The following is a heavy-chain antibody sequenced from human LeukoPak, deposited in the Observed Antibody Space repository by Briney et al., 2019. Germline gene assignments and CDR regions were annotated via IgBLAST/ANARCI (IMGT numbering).Heavy chain of an antibody. V-gene: IGHV3-30*02. Sequence: GGSLRLSCAASGFTFSSYGMHWVRQAPGKGLEWVAFIRYDGSNKYYADSVKGRFTISRDNSKNTLYLQMNSLRAEDTAVYYCAKDLRFGSPNLFDYWGQGTLVTVSS. J-gene: IGHJ4*02. D-gene: IGHD3-16*01. CDR1: GFTFSSYG. CDR2: IRYDGSNK. CDR3: AKDLRFGSPNLFDY.